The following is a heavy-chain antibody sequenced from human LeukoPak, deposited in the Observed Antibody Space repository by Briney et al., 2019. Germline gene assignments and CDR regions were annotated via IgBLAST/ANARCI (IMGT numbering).Heavy chain of an antibody. Sequence: SETLSLTCAVYGGSFSGYYWSWIRQPPGKGLEWIGEINHSGSTNYNPSLKSRVTISVDTSKNQFYLKLSSVTAADTAVYYCARGQWLADYWGQGTLVTVSS. J-gene: IGHJ4*02. D-gene: IGHD6-19*01. CDR2: INHSGST. CDR1: GGSFSGYY. V-gene: IGHV4-34*01. CDR3: ARGQWLADY.